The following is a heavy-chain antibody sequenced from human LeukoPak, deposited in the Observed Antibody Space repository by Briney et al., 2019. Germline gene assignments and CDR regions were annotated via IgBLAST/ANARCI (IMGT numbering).Heavy chain of an antibody. D-gene: IGHD3-16*02. CDR2: IYYTGST. V-gene: IGHV4-59*01. CDR1: GGSISSYY. J-gene: IGHJ4*02. CDR3: ARGYDYVWGSHRALGY. Sequence: SGTPSLTCTVSGGSISSYYWSWIRHPPGKGLEWIVYIYYTGSTNSSPSLTSRVTISVDTSKNQISLKLTSVTGADTAVYYCARGYDYVWGSHRALGYWGEGALVTVSP.